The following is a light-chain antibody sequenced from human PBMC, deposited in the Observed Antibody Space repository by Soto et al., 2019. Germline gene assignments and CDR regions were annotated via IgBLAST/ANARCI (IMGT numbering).Light chain of an antibody. J-gene: IGLJ2*01. Sequence: QAVVTQPPSVSGAPGQRVTISCTGSSSNIGAGYDVHWYQQRPGTAPKLLIYGNSNRPSGVPDRFSGSKSGTSASLAITGLQAEDEADYYCQSNDSSLSGVVFGGGTKLTVL. CDR2: GNS. CDR3: QSNDSSLSGVV. V-gene: IGLV1-40*01. CDR1: SSNIGAGYD.